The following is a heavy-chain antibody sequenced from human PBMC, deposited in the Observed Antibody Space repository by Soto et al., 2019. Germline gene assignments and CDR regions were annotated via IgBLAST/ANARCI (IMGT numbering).Heavy chain of an antibody. CDR3: ARWGVRGYSGYNYYYGMDV. V-gene: IGHV4-34*01. CDR1: GGSFSGYY. D-gene: IGHD5-12*01. Sequence: QVQLQQWGAGLLTPSETLSLTCAVYGGSFSGYYWSWIRQPPGKGLEWIGEINHSGSTNYNPSLKTRVTISVDTSKNQFSLKLSSVTAADTAVYYCARWGVRGYSGYNYYYGMDVWGQGTTVTVSS. J-gene: IGHJ6*02. CDR2: INHSGST.